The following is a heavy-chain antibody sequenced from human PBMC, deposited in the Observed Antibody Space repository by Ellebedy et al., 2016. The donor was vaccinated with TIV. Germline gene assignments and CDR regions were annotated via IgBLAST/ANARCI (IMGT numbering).Heavy chain of an antibody. V-gene: IGHV1-18*04. CDR2: ISGHNGNA. CDR1: GYTFTSYG. Sequence: ASVKVSCRASGYTFTSYGISWVRQAPGQGLEWMGWISGHNGNANYAQKFQGRVTMTRDTSTSTVYMELSSLRSDDTAVYYCARGKISSSWYVDYWGQGTLVTVSS. J-gene: IGHJ4*02. CDR3: ARGKISSSWYVDY. D-gene: IGHD6-13*01.